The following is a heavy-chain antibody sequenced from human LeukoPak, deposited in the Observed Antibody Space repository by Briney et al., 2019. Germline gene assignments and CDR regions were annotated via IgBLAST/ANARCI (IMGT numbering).Heavy chain of an antibody. CDR2: ISGSGGST. D-gene: IGHD3-9*01. J-gene: IGHJ4*02. Sequence: GGSLRLSCAASGFTFSSYAMSWVRQAPGKGLGWVSAISGSGGSTYYADSVKGRFTISRDNSKNTLYLQMNSLRAEDTAVYCCAKDDEYDILTGGNFDYWGQGTLVTVSS. CDR3: AKDDEYDILTGGNFDY. CDR1: GFTFSSYA. V-gene: IGHV3-23*01.